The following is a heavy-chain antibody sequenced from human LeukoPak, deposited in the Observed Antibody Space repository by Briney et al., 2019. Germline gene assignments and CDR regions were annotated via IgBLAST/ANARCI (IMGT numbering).Heavy chain of an antibody. CDR2: IIPILGIA. D-gene: IGHD2-2*01. CDR1: GFTFSSYT. Sequence: SVKVSCKASGFTFSSYTISWVRQAPGQGLEWMGIIIPILGIANYAQKFQGRVTITADKSTSTAYMELSSLRSEDTDVYYCARENLYCSSTSCTPGMDVWGQGTTVTVSS. CDR3: ARENLYCSSTSCTPGMDV. J-gene: IGHJ6*02. V-gene: IGHV1-69*04.